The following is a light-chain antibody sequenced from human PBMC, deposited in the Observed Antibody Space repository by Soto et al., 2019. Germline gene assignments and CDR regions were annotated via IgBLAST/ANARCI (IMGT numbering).Light chain of an antibody. Sequence: DIQMTQSPSSLSESAGDTVNITCRASQTISSWLAWYQQKKGKAPKLLIYKASTLKSGVPSRFRGSGSGTEFTLTLSRLQPDDFATYYCQHYNSYSEAFGQGTKVDIK. CDR3: QHYNSYSEA. J-gene: IGKJ1*01. CDR2: KAS. CDR1: QTISSW. V-gene: IGKV1-5*03.